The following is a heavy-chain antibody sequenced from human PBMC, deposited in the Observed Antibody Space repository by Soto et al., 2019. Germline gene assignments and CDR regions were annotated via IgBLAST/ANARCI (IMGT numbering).Heavy chain of an antibody. CDR3: AKVGAGGYCSGGARGSCYSAYYYMDV. D-gene: IGHD2-15*01. CDR2: ISGSGGST. V-gene: IGHV3-23*01. CDR1: GFTFSSYA. J-gene: IGHJ6*03. Sequence: PGGSLSLSCAASGFTFSSYAMSWVRQAPGKGLEWVSAISGSGGSTYYADSVKGRFTISRDNSKNTLYLQMNSLRAEDTAVYYCAKVGAGGYCSGGARGSCYSAYYYMDVWGKGTTVTVSS.